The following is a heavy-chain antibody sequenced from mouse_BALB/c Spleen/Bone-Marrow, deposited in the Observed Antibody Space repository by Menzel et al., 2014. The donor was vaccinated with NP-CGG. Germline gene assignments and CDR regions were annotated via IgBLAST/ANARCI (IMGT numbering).Heavy chain of an antibody. CDR3: TRPYGYSYAMDY. Sequence: VQLKESGGGLVRPGGSRKLSCVVSGLTFSSFGMHWVCQVPEKGLEWVAYINSDSRTIYYADTVKGRFTISRDSPKNTLSLQMTSLRSEDTAIYYCTRPYGYSYAMDYWGQGTSVTVSS. J-gene: IGHJ4*01. V-gene: IGHV5-17*02. CDR2: INSDSRTI. D-gene: IGHD2-2*01. CDR1: GLTFSSFG.